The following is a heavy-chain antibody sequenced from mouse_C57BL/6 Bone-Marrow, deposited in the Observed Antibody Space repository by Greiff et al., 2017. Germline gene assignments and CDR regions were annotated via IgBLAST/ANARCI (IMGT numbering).Heavy chain of an antibody. CDR3: ARSDYYDYDWFAY. V-gene: IGHV1-81*01. CDR2: IYPRSGNT. D-gene: IGHD2-4*01. CDR1: GYTFTSYG. Sequence: QVQLQQSGAELARPGASVKLSCKASGYTFTSYGISWVKQRTGQGLEWIGEIYPRSGNTYYNEKFKGKATLTADKSSSTAYMGLRSLTSEDSAVYFCARSDYYDYDWFAYWGQGTLVTVSA. J-gene: IGHJ3*01.